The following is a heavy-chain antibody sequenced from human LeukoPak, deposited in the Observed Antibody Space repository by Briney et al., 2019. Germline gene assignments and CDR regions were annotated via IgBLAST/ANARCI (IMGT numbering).Heavy chain of an antibody. D-gene: IGHD6-13*01. CDR1: GYTFTGYY. CDR3: ARGVWQPNLDY. J-gene: IGHJ4*02. V-gene: IGHV1-3*01. CDR2: INAGNGNT. Sequence: VASVKVSCKASGYTFTGYYMHWVRQAPGQRLEWMGWINAGNGNTKYSQKFQGRVTITRDTSASTAYMELSSLRSEDTAVYYCARGVWQPNLDYWGQGTLVTVSS.